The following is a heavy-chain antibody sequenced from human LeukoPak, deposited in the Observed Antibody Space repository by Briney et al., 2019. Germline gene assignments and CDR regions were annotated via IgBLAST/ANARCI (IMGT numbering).Heavy chain of an antibody. CDR1: GFTFSSYW. Sequence: GGSLRLSCAASGFTFSSYWMSWVRQAPGKGLEWVANIKQDGSEKYYVDSVKGRFTISRDNAKNSLYLQMNGLRAEDTAVYYCARLVVEYYYYYYGMDVWGQGTTVTVSS. V-gene: IGHV3-7*01. J-gene: IGHJ6*02. D-gene: IGHD2-15*01. CDR3: ARLVVEYYYYYYGMDV. CDR2: IKQDGSEK.